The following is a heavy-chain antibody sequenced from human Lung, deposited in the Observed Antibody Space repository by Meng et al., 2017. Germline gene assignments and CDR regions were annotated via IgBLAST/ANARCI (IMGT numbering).Heavy chain of an antibody. Sequence: HVQLAQRGPGPVKPSHPLPLTCTGSGGANNSGGYYWSCIRQHPGKGLEWIGYINYRGSTNYNPSLKSRLTISVDTYQNQFSLNLNSVLAADTAVYYFARDRVGGTAAQFDYWGQGTLVTVSS. CDR3: ARDRVGGTAAQFDY. CDR1: GGANNSGGYY. J-gene: IGHJ4*02. V-gene: IGHV4-31*03. CDR2: INYRGST. D-gene: IGHD1-26*01.